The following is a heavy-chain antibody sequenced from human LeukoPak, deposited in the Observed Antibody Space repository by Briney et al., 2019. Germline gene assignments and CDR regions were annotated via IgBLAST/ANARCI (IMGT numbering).Heavy chain of an antibody. CDR3: AKDRTDCSGGSCYSLYYYYYMDV. CDR2: ISWNSGSI. Sequence: GGSLRLSCSASGFTFDDYAMHWVRHAPGKGLEWVSGISWNSGSIGYADSVKGRFTISRDNAKNSLYLQMNSLRAEDTALYYCAKDRTDCSGGSCYSLYYYYYMDVWGKGTTVTFSS. V-gene: IGHV3-9*01. D-gene: IGHD2-15*01. J-gene: IGHJ6*03. CDR1: GFTFDDYA.